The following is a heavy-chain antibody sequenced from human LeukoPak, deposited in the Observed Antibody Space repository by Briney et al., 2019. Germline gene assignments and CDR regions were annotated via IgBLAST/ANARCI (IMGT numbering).Heavy chain of an antibody. J-gene: IGHJ4*02. V-gene: IGHV3-48*02. CDR2: ISSSSKTI. Sequence: GGSLRLSCAASGFIDNTNHMSWVRQAPGKGLEWVSYISSSSKTIYYADSVKGRFTISRDNAKNSLYLQMNSLRDEDSAVYYCARDQGIFDYWGQGTLVTVSS. CDR3: ARDQGIFDY. CDR1: GFIDNTNH.